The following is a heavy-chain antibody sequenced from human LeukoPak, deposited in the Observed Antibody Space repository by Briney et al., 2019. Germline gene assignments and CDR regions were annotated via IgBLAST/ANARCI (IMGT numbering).Heavy chain of an antibody. J-gene: IGHJ4*02. CDR3: AKFSSRWYYYDSSGYHFEVYPYYFDY. Sequence: ASVKVSCKASGGTFSYYVISWVRQAPGQGLEWMGGIIPIFGTAKYAQKFQGRVTITAADKSTSTAYMELSSLRSEDTAVYYCAKFSSRWYYYDSSGYHFEVYPYYFDYWGQGTLVTVSS. CDR2: IIPIFGTA. V-gene: IGHV1-69*06. D-gene: IGHD3-22*01. CDR1: GGTFSYYV.